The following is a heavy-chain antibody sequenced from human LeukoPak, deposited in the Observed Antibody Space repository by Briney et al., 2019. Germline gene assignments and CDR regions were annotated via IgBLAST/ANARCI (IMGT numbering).Heavy chain of an antibody. CDR1: GFTVSSNY. CDR3: ARGVAAPYFDY. CDR2: IYSGGST. V-gene: IGHV3-66*01. Sequence: GGSLRLSCAASGFTVSSNYMSWVRQAPGKVLEWVSVIYSGGSTYYADSVKGRFTISRDNSKNTLYLQMNSLRAEDTAVYYCARGVAAPYFDYWGQGTLVTVSS. J-gene: IGHJ4*02. D-gene: IGHD6-13*01.